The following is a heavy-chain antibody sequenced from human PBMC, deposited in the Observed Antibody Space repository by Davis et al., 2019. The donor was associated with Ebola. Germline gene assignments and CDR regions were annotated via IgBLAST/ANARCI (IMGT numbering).Heavy chain of an antibody. Sequence: GGSLRLSCAASGFTFSNYGLHWVRQAPGKGLEWVAVISYDGSNKYYADSVKGRFTISRDNSKNTLYLQMNSLRAEDTAVYYCAKRDSSSYYLYLLGAFDIWGQGTMVTVSS. V-gene: IGHV3-30-3*01. CDR3: AKRDSSSYYLYLLGAFDI. CDR2: ISYDGSNK. D-gene: IGHD3-22*01. CDR1: GFTFSNYG. J-gene: IGHJ3*02.